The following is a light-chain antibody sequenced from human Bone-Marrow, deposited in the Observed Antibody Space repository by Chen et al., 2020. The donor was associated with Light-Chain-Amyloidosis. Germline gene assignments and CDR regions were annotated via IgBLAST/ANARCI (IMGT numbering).Light chain of an antibody. V-gene: IGKV3-20*01. CDR2: GAS. J-gene: IGKJ4*01. CDR3: QQYGGSST. CDR1: QSVSSSY. Sequence: EIVLMQSPGTLSLSPGERATLSCRASQSVSSSYLAWYQQKPGQAPRLLIYGASIRATGIPDRFSGSGSGTDFTLTISRLEPEDFAVYYCQQYGGSSTFGGGTKVEIK.